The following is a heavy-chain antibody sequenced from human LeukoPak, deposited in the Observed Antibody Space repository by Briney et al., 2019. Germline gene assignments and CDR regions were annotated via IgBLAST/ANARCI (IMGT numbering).Heavy chain of an antibody. J-gene: IGHJ4*02. D-gene: IGHD2-2*02. CDR2: INSDGSST. V-gene: IGHV3-74*01. CDR3: ARDKLRCSSTSCYNFDY. Sequence: PGGSLRLSCAASGFTFNSYWMHWVRQAPGKGLVWVSRINSDGSSTGYADSVKGRFTISRDNAKNTLSLQMNSLRAEDTAVYYCARDKLRCSSTSCYNFDYWGQGALGTVSS. CDR1: GFTFNSYW.